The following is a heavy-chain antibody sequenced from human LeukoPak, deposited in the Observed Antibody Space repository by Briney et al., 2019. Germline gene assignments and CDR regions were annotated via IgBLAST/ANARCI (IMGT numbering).Heavy chain of an antibody. V-gene: IGHV5-51*01. CDR2: IYPGDSDT. CDR3: ARAAGVWTNFDY. D-gene: IGHD6-19*01. Sequence: GGSLKISCKGSGYTFTSYGMAGARQRPRNCLDWMEVIYPGDSDTRYSPSFQGQVTISADKSIRTAYLQWSSLEASDTAMYYCARAAGVWTNFDYWGQGTLVTVSA. J-gene: IGHJ4*02. CDR1: GYTFTSYG.